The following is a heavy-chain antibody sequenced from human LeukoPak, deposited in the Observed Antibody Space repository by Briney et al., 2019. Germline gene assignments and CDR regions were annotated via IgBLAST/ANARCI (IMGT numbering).Heavy chain of an antibody. D-gene: IGHD4/OR15-4a*01. CDR2: INTNGSPT. Sequence: GGSLRLSCAASGFTFSSYWMHWVRQAPGKGLVWVSRINTNGSPTQYADSVKGRFTISRDNAKNTLYLQMNSLRAEDTAVYYCARDTLGEGEDANYAVYYFDYWGQGTVVTVSS. V-gene: IGHV3-74*01. CDR1: GFTFSSYW. J-gene: IGHJ4*02. CDR3: ARDTLGEGEDANYAVYYFDY.